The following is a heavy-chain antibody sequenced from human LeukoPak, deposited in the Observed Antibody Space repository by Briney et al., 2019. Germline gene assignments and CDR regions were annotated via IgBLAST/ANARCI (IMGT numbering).Heavy chain of an antibody. D-gene: IGHD3-10*01. V-gene: IGHV5-51*01. CDR2: IYPGDSDT. J-gene: IGHJ5*02. CDR1: GYSFTSYW. CDR3: ARAITMVRGGPNWFDP. Sequence: GESVKISCKGSGYSFTSYWIGWVRQMPGKGLEWMGIIYPGDSDTRYSPCFQGQVTISADKSISTAYLQWGSLKASDTAMYYCARAITMVRGGPNWFDPWGQGTLVTVSS.